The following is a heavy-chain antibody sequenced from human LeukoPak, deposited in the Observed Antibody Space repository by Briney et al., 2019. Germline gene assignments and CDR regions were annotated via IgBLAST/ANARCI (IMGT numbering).Heavy chain of an antibody. CDR1: GFTFSSYA. D-gene: IGHD3-16*01. Sequence: GGSLRLSCAASGFTFSSYAMSWVRQAPGKGLEWVSAISGSGGSTYYADSVKGRFTISRDNSKNTLYLQMNNLRAEDTALYYCAKDIWGGSPGGYNRFDYWGQGTLVTVSS. V-gene: IGHV3-23*01. CDR3: AKDIWGGSPGGYNRFDY. CDR2: ISGSGGST. J-gene: IGHJ4*02.